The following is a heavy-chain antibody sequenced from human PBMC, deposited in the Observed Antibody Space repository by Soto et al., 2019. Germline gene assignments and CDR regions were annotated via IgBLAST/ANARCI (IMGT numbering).Heavy chain of an antibody. CDR3: ASDFWSGYYEPDY. J-gene: IGHJ4*02. CDR2: ISSSSSYI. Sequence: PGGSLRLSCAASGFTFSSYSMNWVRQAPGKGLEWVSSISSSSSYIYYADSVKGRFTISRDNAKNSLYLQMNSLRAEDTAVYYCASDFWSGYYEPDYWGQGTLVTVSS. CDR1: GFTFSSYS. V-gene: IGHV3-21*01. D-gene: IGHD3-3*01.